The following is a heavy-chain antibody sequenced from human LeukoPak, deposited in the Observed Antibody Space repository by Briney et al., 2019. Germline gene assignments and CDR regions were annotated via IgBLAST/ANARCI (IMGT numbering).Heavy chain of an antibody. CDR1: GYNFINYW. CDR3: ARHVGYSSSWYSSFDY. J-gene: IGHJ4*02. V-gene: IGHV5-51*01. D-gene: IGHD6-13*01. CDR2: IYPGDSDT. Sequence: GESLKISCKGSGYNFINYWIGWVRQMPGKGLEWMGIIYPGDSDTRYSPSFQGQVTISADKSISTAYLQWSSLKASDTAMYYCARHVGYSSSWYSSFDYWGQGTLVTVSS.